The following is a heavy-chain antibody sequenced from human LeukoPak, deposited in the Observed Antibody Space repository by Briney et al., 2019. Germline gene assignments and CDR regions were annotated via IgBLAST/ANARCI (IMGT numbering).Heavy chain of an antibody. D-gene: IGHD3-3*01. J-gene: IGHJ5*02. CDR2: IYHSGSI. CDR3: ARALGYYDFWSGSSSPSNWFDP. Sequence: SETLSLTCTVSGGSINFYYWSWIRQSPGKGLEWIGNIYHSGSINYNPSLKSRVTISVDTSKNQFSLILSSVIAADTAVYYCARALGYYDFWSGSSSPSNWFDPWGQGTLVTVSS. CDR1: GGSINFYY. V-gene: IGHV4-59*01.